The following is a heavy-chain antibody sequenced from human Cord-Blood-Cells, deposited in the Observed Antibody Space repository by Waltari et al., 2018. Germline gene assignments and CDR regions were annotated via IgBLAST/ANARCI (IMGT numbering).Heavy chain of an antibody. V-gene: IGHV1-2*02. CDR3: ATHRFGEYFDI. Sequence: QVQLVQSGAEVKKPGASVKVSCKASGYTFTGYYMHWVRQAPGQGLEWMGWINPNSGSTNYAQKCQGRVTMTRDTSISTAYMELSRLRSDDTAVYYCATHRFGEYFDIWGQGTMVTISS. CDR2: INPNSGST. CDR1: GYTFTGYY. J-gene: IGHJ3*02. D-gene: IGHD3-10*01.